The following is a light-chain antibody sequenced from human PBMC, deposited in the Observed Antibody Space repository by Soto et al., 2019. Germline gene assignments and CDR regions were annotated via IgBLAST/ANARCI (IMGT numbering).Light chain of an antibody. Sequence: QAVVTQPPSVSGAPGQRVTISCSGSSSNIGAGYDVHWYQQLPGTAPRLLIYVSRNRPSGVPDRFSGSKSGTSASLAITGLQTDDEADYYCATWDDRIYVFGAGTKLTVL. CDR1: SSNIGAGYD. J-gene: IGLJ1*01. CDR3: ATWDDRIYV. CDR2: VSR. V-gene: IGLV1-40*01.